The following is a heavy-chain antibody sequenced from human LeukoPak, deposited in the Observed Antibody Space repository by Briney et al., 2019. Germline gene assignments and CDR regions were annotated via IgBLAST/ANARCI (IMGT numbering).Heavy chain of an antibody. J-gene: IGHJ4*02. V-gene: IGHV3-30*05. Sequence: PGGSLRLSCAASGFTFGSYWMSWVRQAPGKGLEWVAVISYDESDKYYADSVKGRFTISRDNSKNTLYLQMNSLRVEGTAVYYCARRWSFDHWGQGTLVTVSS. CDR3: ARRWSFDH. CDR1: GFTFGSYW. D-gene: IGHD6-13*01. CDR2: ISYDESDK.